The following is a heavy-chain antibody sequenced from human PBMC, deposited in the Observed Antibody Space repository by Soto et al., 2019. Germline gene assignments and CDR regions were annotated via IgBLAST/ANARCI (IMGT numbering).Heavy chain of an antibody. D-gene: IGHD2-15*01. CDR2: IYYSGST. V-gene: IGHV4-30-4*08. CDR3: ARLVQLLQGRWFDP. CDR1: GGSISSSSYY. Sequence: SETLSLTCTVSGGSISSSSYYWGWIRQPPGKGLEWIGYIYYSGSTYYNPSLKSRVTISVDTSKNQFSLKLSSVTAADTAVYYCARLVQLLQGRWFDPWGQGTLVTVSS. J-gene: IGHJ5*02.